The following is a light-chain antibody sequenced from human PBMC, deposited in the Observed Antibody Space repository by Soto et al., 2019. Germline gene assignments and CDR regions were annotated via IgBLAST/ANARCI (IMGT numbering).Light chain of an antibody. Sequence: IQLTQSPSSLSASIGDRVTITCRASQGISSSLAWYQQEPGKAPKLLIYAASTLQSGVPSRFSGSGSGTDFTLTISSLQPEDVATYFCQKYNSAPLTFGGGTKVDI. CDR3: QKYNSAPLT. J-gene: IGKJ4*01. V-gene: IGKV1-27*01. CDR1: QGISSS. CDR2: AAS.